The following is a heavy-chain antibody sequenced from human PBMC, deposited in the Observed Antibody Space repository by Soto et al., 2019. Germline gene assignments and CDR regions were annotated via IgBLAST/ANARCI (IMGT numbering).Heavy chain of an antibody. CDR3: TRAAYYYDSSGYYYYFDY. D-gene: IGHD3-22*01. J-gene: IGHJ4*02. V-gene: IGHV3-49*03. Sequence: GGSLRLSCTASGFTFGDYAMSWFRQAPGKGLEWVGFIRSKAYGGTTEYAASVKGRFTISRDDSKSIAYLQMNSLKTEDTAVYYCTRAAYYYDSSGYYYYFDYWGQGTLVTVSS. CDR2: IRSKAYGGTT. CDR1: GFTFGDYA.